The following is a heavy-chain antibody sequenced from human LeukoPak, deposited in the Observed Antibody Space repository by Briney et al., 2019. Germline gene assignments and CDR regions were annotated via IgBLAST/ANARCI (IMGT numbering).Heavy chain of an antibody. CDR3: ARHEGTKCFDY. CDR2: INHSGST. V-gene: IGHV4-34*01. CDR1: GGSISSYY. Sequence: PSETLSLTCTVSGGSISSYYWSWIRQPPGKGLEWIGEINHSGSTNYNPSLKSRVTISVDTSKNQFSLKLSSVTAADTAVYYCARHEGTKCFDYWGQGTLVTVSS. J-gene: IGHJ4*02.